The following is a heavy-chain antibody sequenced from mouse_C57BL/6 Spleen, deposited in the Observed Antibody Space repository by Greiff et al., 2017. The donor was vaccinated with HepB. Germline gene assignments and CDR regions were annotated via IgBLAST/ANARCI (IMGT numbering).Heavy chain of an antibody. Sequence: EVHLVESGGGLVKPGGSLKLSCAASGFTFSSYAMSWVRQTPEKRLEWVATISDGGSYTYYPDNVKGRFTISRDNAKNNLYLQMSHLKSEDIAMYYCARGHITTVVAKYFDVWGTGTTVTVSS. CDR2: ISDGGSYT. D-gene: IGHD1-1*01. J-gene: IGHJ1*03. V-gene: IGHV5-4*01. CDR3: ARGHITTVVAKYFDV. CDR1: GFTFSSYA.